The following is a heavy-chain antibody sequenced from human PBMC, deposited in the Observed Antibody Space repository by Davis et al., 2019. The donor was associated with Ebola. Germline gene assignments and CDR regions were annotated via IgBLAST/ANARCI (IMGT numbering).Heavy chain of an antibody. J-gene: IGHJ4*02. CDR2: ISSSSSTI. V-gene: IGHV3-48*02. D-gene: IGHD3-10*01. CDR1: GFTFSSYS. Sequence: GESLKISCAASGFTFSSYSMNWVRQAPGKGLEWVSYISSSSSTIYYADSVKGRFTISRDNAKNSLYLQMNSLRDEDTAVYYCARGRLSPTELLWFEEYFDYWGQGTLVTVSS. CDR3: ARGRLSPTELLWFEEYFDY.